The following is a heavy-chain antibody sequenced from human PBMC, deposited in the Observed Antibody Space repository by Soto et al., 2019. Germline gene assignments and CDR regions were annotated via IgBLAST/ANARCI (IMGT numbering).Heavy chain of an antibody. CDR2: IVVGSGNT. D-gene: IGHD6-19*01. Sequence: SVKVSCKASGFTFTSSAMQWLRQARGQRLEWIGWIVVGSGNTDYAQKFQERVTITRDMSTSTAYMEMSSLRSEDTAVYYCEEVRRSSGWSVSVWDVWGQGTTVTVSS. CDR1: GFTFTSSA. CDR3: EEVRRSSGWSVSVWDV. V-gene: IGHV1-58*02. J-gene: IGHJ6*02.